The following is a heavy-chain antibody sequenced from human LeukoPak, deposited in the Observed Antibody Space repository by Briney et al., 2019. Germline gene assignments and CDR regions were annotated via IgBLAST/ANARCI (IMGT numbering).Heavy chain of an antibody. Sequence: PSETLSLTCTVSGGSISSSSYYWGWIRQPPGKGLEWIGSIYYSGSTYYNPSLKSRVTISVDTSKNQFSLKLSSVTAADTAVYYCARYGGSSRSTFDYWGQGTLVTVSS. CDR3: ARYGGSSRSTFDY. D-gene: IGHD6-13*01. CDR2: IYYSGST. J-gene: IGHJ4*02. V-gene: IGHV4-39*07. CDR1: GGSISSSSYY.